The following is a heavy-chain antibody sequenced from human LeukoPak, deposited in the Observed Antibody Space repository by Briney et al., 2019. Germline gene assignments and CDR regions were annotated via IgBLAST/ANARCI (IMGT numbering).Heavy chain of an antibody. CDR2: IYTSGST. J-gene: IGHJ4*02. Sequence: SETLSLTCTVSGGSISSYYWSWIRQPPGKGLEWIGYIYTSGSTNYNPSLKSRVTISVDTSKNQFSLKLSFVTAADTAVYYCASGPLGYDFWSGYYFYWGQGTLVTVSS. D-gene: IGHD3-3*01. CDR1: GGSISSYY. V-gene: IGHV4-4*09. CDR3: ASGPLGYDFWSGYYFY.